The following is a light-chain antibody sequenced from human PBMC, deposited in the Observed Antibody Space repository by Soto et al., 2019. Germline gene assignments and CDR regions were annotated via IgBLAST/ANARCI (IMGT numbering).Light chain of an antibody. CDR1: SGSIASNY. CDR3: QSYDETNQV. J-gene: IGLJ3*02. CDR2: EDN. Sequence: NFMLPKPHSVSEAPGKTVLISCTRSSGSIASNYVQWYQQRPVSSPTTVIYEDNHRASGVPDRFSGSIDSSSNSASLNISGLETEDEADYYCQSYDETNQVFVGGTKLTVL. V-gene: IGLV6-57*01.